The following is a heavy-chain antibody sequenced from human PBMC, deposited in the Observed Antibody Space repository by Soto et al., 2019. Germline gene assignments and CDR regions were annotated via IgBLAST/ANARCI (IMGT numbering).Heavy chain of an antibody. D-gene: IGHD5-18*01. CDR3: ARGGGYSYGPVPYYYYYGMDV. V-gene: IGHV4-4*07. CDR2: IYTSGST. J-gene: IGHJ6*02. CDR1: GGSISSYY. Sequence: SETLSLTCTVSGGSISSYYWSWIRQPAGKGLEWIGRIYTSGSTNYNPSLKSRVTMSVDTSKNQFSLKLSSVTAADTAVYYCARGGGYSYGPVPYYYYYGMDVWGQGTTVTVS.